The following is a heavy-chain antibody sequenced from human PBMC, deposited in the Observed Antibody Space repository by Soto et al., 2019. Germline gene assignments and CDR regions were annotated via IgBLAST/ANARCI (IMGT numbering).Heavy chain of an antibody. Sequence: GGSLRLSCAASGFTFSDYYMSWIRQAPGKGLEWVSYISSSSSYTNYADSVKGRFTISRDNAKNTLYLQMNSLRAEDTAVYYCAKGTHDYDRRWYFDLWGRGTLVTVSS. CDR2: ISSSSSYT. CDR1: GFTFSDYY. CDR3: AKGTHDYDRRWYFDL. J-gene: IGHJ2*01. D-gene: IGHD4-17*01. V-gene: IGHV3-11*06.